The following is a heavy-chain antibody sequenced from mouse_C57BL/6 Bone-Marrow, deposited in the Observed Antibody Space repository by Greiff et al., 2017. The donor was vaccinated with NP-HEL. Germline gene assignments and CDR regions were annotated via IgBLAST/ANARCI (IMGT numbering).Heavy chain of an antibody. D-gene: IGHD1-1*01. Sequence: EVKLVESGGGLVQPGGSLKLSCAASGFTFSDYYMYWVRQTPEKRLEWVAYISNGGGSTYYLDTVKGRFTISRDNAKNTLYLQMSRLKSEDTAMYYCARRGYGSSYYYAMDYWGQGTSVTVSS. CDR3: ARRGYGSSYYYAMDY. J-gene: IGHJ4*01. V-gene: IGHV5-12*01. CDR1: GFTFSDYY. CDR2: ISNGGGST.